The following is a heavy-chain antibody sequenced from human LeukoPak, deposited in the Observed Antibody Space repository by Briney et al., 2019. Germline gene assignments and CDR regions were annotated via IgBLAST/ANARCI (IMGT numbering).Heavy chain of an antibody. Sequence: SVKVTCKASGGTFSSYAISWVRQAPGQGLEWMGGIIPIFGTANYAQKFQGRVTITADKSTSTAYMELSRLRSDDTAVYYCASSLYSSSYMDVWGKGTTVTVSS. D-gene: IGHD6-13*01. V-gene: IGHV1-69*06. CDR1: GGTFSSYA. CDR2: IIPIFGTA. CDR3: ASSLYSSSYMDV. J-gene: IGHJ6*03.